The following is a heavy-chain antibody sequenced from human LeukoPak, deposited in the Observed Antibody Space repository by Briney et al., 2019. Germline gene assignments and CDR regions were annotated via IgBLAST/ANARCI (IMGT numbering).Heavy chain of an antibody. Sequence: PSETLSLTCTVSGGSISSSSYYWGWIRQPPGKGLEWIGSIHYSGSTNYNPSLKSRVTISVDTSKNQFSLKLSSVTAADTAVYYCAREAGSYYYMDVWGKGTTVTISS. CDR3: AREAGSYYYMDV. D-gene: IGHD6-13*01. CDR1: GGSISSSSYY. CDR2: IHYSGST. J-gene: IGHJ6*03. V-gene: IGHV4-39*07.